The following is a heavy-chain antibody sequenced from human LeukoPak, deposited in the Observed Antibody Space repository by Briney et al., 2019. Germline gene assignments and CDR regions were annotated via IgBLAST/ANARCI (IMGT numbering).Heavy chain of an antibody. D-gene: IGHD1-26*01. CDR3: ASFDSGSYYSDY. J-gene: IGHJ4*02. CDR1: GFTFSSYW. V-gene: IGHV3-7*01. CDR2: IKQDGSEK. Sequence: GGFLRLSCAASGFTFSSYWMSWVRQAPGKGLEWVANIKQDGSEKYYVDSVKGRFTISRDNAKNSLYLQMNSLRAEDTAVYYCASFDSGSYYSDYWGQGTLVTVSS.